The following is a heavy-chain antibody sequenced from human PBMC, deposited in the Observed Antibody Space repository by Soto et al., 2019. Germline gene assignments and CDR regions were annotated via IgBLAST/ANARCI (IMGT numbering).Heavy chain of an antibody. J-gene: IGHJ6*02. CDR2: ISSSSSYI. V-gene: IGHV3-21*01. CDR1: GFTFSSYS. Sequence: GGSLRLSCAASGFTFSSYSMNWVRQAPGKGLEWVSSISSSSSYIYYADSVKGRFTISRDNAKNSLYLQMNSLRAEDTAVYYCARDRGGPRGGDGPYYYYGMDVWGQGTTVTVSS. D-gene: IGHD2-21*02. CDR3: ARDRGGPRGGDGPYYYYGMDV.